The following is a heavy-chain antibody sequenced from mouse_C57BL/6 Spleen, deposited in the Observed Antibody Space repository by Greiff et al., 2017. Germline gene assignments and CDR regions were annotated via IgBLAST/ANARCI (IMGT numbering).Heavy chain of an antibody. CDR2: IHPNSGST. D-gene: IGHD1-1*01. J-gene: IGHJ4*01. CDR1: GYTFTSYW. V-gene: IGHV1-64*01. CDR3: ARGDYYGSRAMDY. Sequence: QVQLQQPGAELVKPGASVKLSCKASGYTFTSYWMHWVKQRPGQGLEWIGMIHPNSGSTNYNEKFKSKATLTVDKSSSTAYVQLSSLTSEDSAVYYCARGDYYGSRAMDYWGQGTSVTVSS.